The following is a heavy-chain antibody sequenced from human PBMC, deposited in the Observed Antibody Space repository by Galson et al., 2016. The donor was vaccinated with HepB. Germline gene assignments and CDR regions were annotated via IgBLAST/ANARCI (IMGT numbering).Heavy chain of an antibody. CDR3: AILKLGTLFDP. V-gene: IGHV3-53*01. J-gene: IGHJ5*02. Sequence: SLRLSCAASGFSIQMYAINWVRQAPGKGLEWVSLIYSGGTTYYADSVKGRFTISRDNSKNTLYRQMNSLRAEDTAVYYCAILKLGTLFDPWGQGTLVTVSP. D-gene: IGHD3-16*01. CDR2: IYSGGTT. CDR1: GFSIQMYA.